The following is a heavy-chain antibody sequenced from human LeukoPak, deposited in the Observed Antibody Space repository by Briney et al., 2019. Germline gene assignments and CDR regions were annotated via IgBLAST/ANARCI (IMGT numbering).Heavy chain of an antibody. Sequence: GEPLKISCKGSGYSFTSYWIGWVRQMPGKGLEWMGIIYPGDSDTRYSPSFQGQVTISADKSIGTAYLQWSSLKASDTAMYYCARPIHYDFWSGYSFDYWSQGTLVTVSS. D-gene: IGHD3-3*01. CDR2: IYPGDSDT. J-gene: IGHJ4*02. V-gene: IGHV5-51*01. CDR1: GYSFTSYW. CDR3: ARPIHYDFWSGYSFDY.